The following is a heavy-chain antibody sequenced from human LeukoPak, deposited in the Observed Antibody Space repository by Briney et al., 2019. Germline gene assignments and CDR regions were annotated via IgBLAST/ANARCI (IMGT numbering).Heavy chain of an antibody. J-gene: IGHJ5*02. CDR2: ISGSGGST. D-gene: IGHD1-26*01. Sequence: GGSLRLSCAASGFTFSSYSMNWVRQAPGKGLEWVSAISGSGGSTYYADPVKGRFTISRDNSKNTLYLQMNSLRAEDTAVYYCAREESIVGASAAWFDPWGQGTLVTVSS. CDR3: AREESIVGASAAWFDP. CDR1: GFTFSSYS. V-gene: IGHV3-23*01.